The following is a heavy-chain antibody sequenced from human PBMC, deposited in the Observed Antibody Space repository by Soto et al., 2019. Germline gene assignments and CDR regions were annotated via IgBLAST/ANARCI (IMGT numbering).Heavy chain of an antibody. D-gene: IGHD2-2*01. Sequence: ASVKVSCKASGYTFTSYDINWVRQATGQGLEWMGWMNPNSGNTGYAQKFQGRVTMTRNTSISTAYMELSSLRSEDTAVYYCARATRGWDIVVVPAAPTNYYYYMDVWGKGTTVTVSS. CDR1: GYTFTSYD. CDR3: ARATRGWDIVVVPAAPTNYYYYMDV. V-gene: IGHV1-8*01. J-gene: IGHJ6*03. CDR2: MNPNSGNT.